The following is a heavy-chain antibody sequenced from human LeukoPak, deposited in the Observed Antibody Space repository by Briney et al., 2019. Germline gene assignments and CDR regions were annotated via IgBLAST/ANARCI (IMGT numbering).Heavy chain of an antibody. J-gene: IGHJ4*02. V-gene: IGHV3-53*01. CDR3: ARLRCYCSCNSCYPLGY. Sequence: PGGSLRLSCAASGFTVSSKYISWVRQAPGKRLEWVSVIYSGSTTFYADSVKGRFSISRDNSKNTLYLQMNSLRAEDTAVYYCARLRCYCSCNSCYPLGYWGQGTLVTVSS. D-gene: IGHD2-2*01. CDR1: GFTVSSKY. CDR2: IYSGSTT.